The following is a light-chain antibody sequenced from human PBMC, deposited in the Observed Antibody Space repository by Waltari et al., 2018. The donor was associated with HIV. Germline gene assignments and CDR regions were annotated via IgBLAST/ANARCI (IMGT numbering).Light chain of an antibody. CDR3: GTWDASLSQGV. CDR1: AAHIGYID. V-gene: IGLV1-51*01. J-gene: IGLJ1*01. Sequence: QSALTQPPSVPAADGQDVTISCSAAAAHIGYIDILWYQQLPASAFKLLIYGNDKRPSGIPDRFSASKSGTSATLGITGLQTGDEADYYCGTWDASLSQGVFGTGTKVTVL. CDR2: GND.